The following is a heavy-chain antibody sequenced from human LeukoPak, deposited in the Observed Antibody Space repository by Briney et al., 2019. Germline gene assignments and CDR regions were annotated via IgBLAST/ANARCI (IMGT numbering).Heavy chain of an antibody. CDR1: GGSISSYY. Sequence: SETLSLTCTVSGGSISSYYWSWIRQPPGKGLEWIGYIYNSENTKYNSSLESRVTTPVETSKHHFFLNLSSVTAADTAVYYCARFHSVPSGWYVLWYFDLWGRGTLVTVPS. CDR2: IYNSENT. J-gene: IGHJ2*01. CDR3: ARFHSVPSGWYVLWYFDL. V-gene: IGHV4-4*09. D-gene: IGHD6-19*01.